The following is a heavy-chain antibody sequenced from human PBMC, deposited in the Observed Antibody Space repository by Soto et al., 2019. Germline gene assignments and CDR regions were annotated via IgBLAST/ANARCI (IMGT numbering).Heavy chain of an antibody. CDR3: AASIFYYGMDV. J-gene: IGHJ6*02. CDR2: IYPGDSDT. Sequence: PGDSLTIYCEGSGYTFTNYWIGWVRQMPGKGPEWMGIIYPGDSDTKYNPSFQGQVTISADKSITTTYLQWSSLKASDTAIYYCAASIFYYGMDVWGQGTTVTVSS. CDR1: GYTFTNYW. V-gene: IGHV5-51*01.